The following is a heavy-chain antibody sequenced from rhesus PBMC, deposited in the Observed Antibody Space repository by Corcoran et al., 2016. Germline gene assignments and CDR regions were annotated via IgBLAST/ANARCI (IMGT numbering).Heavy chain of an antibody. CDR2: FNTGGGST. D-gene: IGHD6-13*01. Sequence: EVQLVESGGGLVQPGGSLRLSCTGSGFTFGSYYMYWVRQAPGKGLEWVSAFNTGGGSTWNTDSVKGRFTISKENAKNTLYLQMDSLRAEDTAVYYCARDIPPGYSSWSLGGYWGQGVLVTVSS. V-gene: IGHV3-8*01. CDR3: ARDIPPGYSSWSLGGY. J-gene: IGHJ4*01. CDR1: GFTFGSYY.